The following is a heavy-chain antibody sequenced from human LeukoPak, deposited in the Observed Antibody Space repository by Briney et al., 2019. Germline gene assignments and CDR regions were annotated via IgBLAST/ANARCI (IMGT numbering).Heavy chain of an antibody. CDR2: ISSSHI. CDR1: GFTFSDYS. Sequence: GGSLRLSCAASGFTFSDYSMNWVRQAPGKGLEWVSYISSSHISYADSVKGRFTISRDNAKNSLYLQMNSLRAEDTAVYYCARDFDYAFDYWGQGTLVTVSS. CDR3: ARDFDYAFDY. D-gene: IGHD4-17*01. J-gene: IGHJ4*02. V-gene: IGHV3-48*01.